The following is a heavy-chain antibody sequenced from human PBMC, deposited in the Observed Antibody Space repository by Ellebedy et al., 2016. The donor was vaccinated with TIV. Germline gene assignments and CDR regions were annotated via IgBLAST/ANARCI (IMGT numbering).Heavy chain of an antibody. D-gene: IGHD6-13*01. V-gene: IGHV3-53*01. J-gene: IGHJ2*01. Sequence: GASLKISCAASGFTVSSNYMSWGRQAPGKGLEWVSVIYRGGDTYYADSVKGRFTISRDNSNNTLYLQMNSLRAEDTAVYYCASKRFGYSSTWYRGWYFDLWGRGTLVTVSS. CDR3: ASKRFGYSSTWYRGWYFDL. CDR1: GFTVSSNY. CDR2: IYRGGDT.